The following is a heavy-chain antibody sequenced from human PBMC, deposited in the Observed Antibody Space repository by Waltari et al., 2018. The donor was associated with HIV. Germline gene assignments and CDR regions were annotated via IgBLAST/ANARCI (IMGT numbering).Heavy chain of an antibody. CDR1: GYTFTGYY. V-gene: IGHV1-2*06. Sequence: QVQLVQSGAEVKKPGASVKVSCKASGYTFTGYYMHWVRQAPGQGLEWMGRINPNSGGTNYAQKFQGRVTMTRDTSISTAYMELSRLRSDDTAVYYCAVSYYYDSSGYPVGAFDIWGQGTMVTVSS. D-gene: IGHD3-22*01. CDR3: AVSYYYDSSGYPVGAFDI. J-gene: IGHJ3*02. CDR2: INPNSGGT.